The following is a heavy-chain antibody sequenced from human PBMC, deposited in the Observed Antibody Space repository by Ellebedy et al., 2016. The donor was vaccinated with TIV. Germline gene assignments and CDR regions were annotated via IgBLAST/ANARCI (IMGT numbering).Heavy chain of an antibody. CDR1: GFTFSSYS. V-gene: IGHV3-48*01. CDR2: ISSSSSTI. CDR3: ARDRYYGSGSYYAYYYYMDV. Sequence: GESLKISXAASGFTFSSYSMNWVRQAPGKGLEWVSYISSSSSTIYYADSVKGRFTISRDNAKNSLYLQMNSLRAEDTAVYYCARDRYYGSGSYYAYYYYMDVWGKGTTVTVSS. D-gene: IGHD3-10*01. J-gene: IGHJ6*03.